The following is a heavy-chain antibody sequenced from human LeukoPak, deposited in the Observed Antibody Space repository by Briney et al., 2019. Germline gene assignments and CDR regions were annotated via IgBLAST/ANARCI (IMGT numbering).Heavy chain of an antibody. D-gene: IGHD3-22*01. Sequence: GESLKISCKGSGYLFTSYWIAWVRQMPGKGLEWMGIIYPADSDTRYSPSFQGQVTISADKSISTAFLRWTSLKASDTAIYYCARRYSSGYYYFDYWGQGTLVTVSS. V-gene: IGHV5-51*01. CDR2: IYPADSDT. CDR1: GYLFTSYW. J-gene: IGHJ4*02. CDR3: ARRYSSGYYYFDY.